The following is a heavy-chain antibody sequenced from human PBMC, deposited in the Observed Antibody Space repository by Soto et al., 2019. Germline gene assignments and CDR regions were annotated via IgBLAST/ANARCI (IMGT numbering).Heavy chain of an antibody. V-gene: IGHV3-30*18. D-gene: IGHD6-13*01. CDR1: GFNFNNHG. CDR3: AKAGGAAGTVDYFDY. CDR2: ISYDGNVK. J-gene: IGHJ4*02. Sequence: GGSLRLSCAASGFNFNNHGMQWVRQAPGKGLEWVAVISYDGNVKYYTDSVKGRFTISRDNSQSTLFLQMDSLRPEDAAVYYCAKAGGAAGTVDYFDYWGQGTLVTVSS.